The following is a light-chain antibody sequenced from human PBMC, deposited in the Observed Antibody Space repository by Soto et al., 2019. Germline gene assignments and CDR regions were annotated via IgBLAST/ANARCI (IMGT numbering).Light chain of an antibody. Sequence: QSALTQPPSASGSPGQSVTISCTGTSSDVGVYNYVSWYQQHPGKAPKLMIYEVNKRPSGVPDRFSGSKSGNTASLTVSGLQAEDEADYDCSSSYAGSNNYVFGTGTKLTVL. J-gene: IGLJ1*01. V-gene: IGLV2-8*01. CDR2: EVN. CDR3: SSYAGSNNYV. CDR1: SSDVGVYNY.